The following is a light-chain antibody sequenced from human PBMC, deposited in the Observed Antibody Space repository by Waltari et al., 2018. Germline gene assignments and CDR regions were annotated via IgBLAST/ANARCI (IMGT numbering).Light chain of an antibody. CDR3: QQSYSTPGT. J-gene: IGKJ1*01. CDR2: GAS. V-gene: IGKV3-15*01. Sequence: IVMTQSPATLSVSPGEGATLSCRVSQSVSSNLAWYQQKPRQAPRLLIYGASTRATGLPVRFSGSGSGTEFTLTISSLQSEDFAVYYCQQSYSTPGTFGQGTKVEIK. CDR1: QSVSSN.